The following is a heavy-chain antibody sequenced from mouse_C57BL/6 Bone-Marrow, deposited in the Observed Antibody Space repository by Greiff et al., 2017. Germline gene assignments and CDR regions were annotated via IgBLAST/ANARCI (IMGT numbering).Heavy chain of an antibody. CDR3: ARPLVGYFDY. V-gene: IGHV5-17*01. D-gene: IGHD2-10*02. J-gene: IGHJ2*01. Sequence: EVQLVESGGGLVKPGGSLKLSCAASGFTFSDYGMHWVRQAPEKGLEWVAYISSGSSTIYYADTVKGRFTISRDNAKNTLCLQMTSLRSEDTAMYYCARPLVGYFDYWGQGTTLTVSS. CDR1: GFTFSDYG. CDR2: ISSGSSTI.